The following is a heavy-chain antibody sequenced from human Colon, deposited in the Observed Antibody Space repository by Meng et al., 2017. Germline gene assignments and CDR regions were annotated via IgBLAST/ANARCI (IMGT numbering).Heavy chain of an antibody. CDR3: ARDGSGSRPFDY. CDR1: GGSISSYY. J-gene: IGHJ4*02. CDR2: IYSSGST. Sequence: QVQLQESGPGLVKPSETLSLPCTVSGGSISSYYWTWIRQPAGKGLEWIGRIYSSGSTNYNPSLKSRVTMSVDTSKNQVSLNLTSVTAADTAVYYCARDGSGSRPFDYWGQGTLVTVSS. V-gene: IGHV4-4*07. D-gene: IGHD3-10*01.